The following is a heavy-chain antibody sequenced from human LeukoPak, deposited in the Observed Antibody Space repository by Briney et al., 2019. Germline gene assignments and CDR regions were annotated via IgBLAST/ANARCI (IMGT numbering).Heavy chain of an antibody. V-gene: IGHV3-30*02. D-gene: IGHD2-2*01. J-gene: IGHJ4*02. CDR2: IGYDGSNK. Sequence: GGSLRLSCGASGFTFSNYGMHWVRQAPGKGPEWVAFIGYDGSNKYYADSVKGRFTISRGDSKNTLYLQMNSLRAEDTAVYYCAKAYCASTICYGGGKIDYWGQGTLVTVSS. CDR3: AKAYCASTICYGGGKIDY. CDR1: GFTFSNYG.